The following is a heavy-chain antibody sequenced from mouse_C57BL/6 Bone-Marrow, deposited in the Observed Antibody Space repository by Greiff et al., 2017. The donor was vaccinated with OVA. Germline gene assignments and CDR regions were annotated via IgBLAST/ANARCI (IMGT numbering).Heavy chain of an antibody. CDR2: IHTNSGST. J-gene: IGHJ3*01. V-gene: IGHV1-64*01. D-gene: IGHD3-2*02. Sequence: VQLQQPGAELVKPGASVKLSFKASGYTFTSYWMHWVKQRPGQGLEWIGMIHTNSGSTNYNEKFKSKVTLTVDKSSSTSYMQLSSLTSEDTAVYYCTTDSSGYVLFAYWGQGTLVTVSA. CDR3: TTDSSGYVLFAY. CDR1: GYTFTSYW.